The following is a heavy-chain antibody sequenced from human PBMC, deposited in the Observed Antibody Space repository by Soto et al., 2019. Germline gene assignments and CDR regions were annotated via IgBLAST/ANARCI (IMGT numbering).Heavy chain of an antibody. CDR1: GYSFTSYW. V-gene: IGHV5-51*01. CDR2: IYPGDSDT. Sequence: GESLKISCKGSGYSFTSYWIGWVRQMPGKGLEWMGIIYPGDSDTRYSPPFQGQVTISADKSISTAYLQWSSLKASDTAMYYCARCIGYYGSGSYLEGAFDIWGQGTMVTVSS. CDR3: ARCIGYYGSGSYLEGAFDI. J-gene: IGHJ3*02. D-gene: IGHD3-10*01.